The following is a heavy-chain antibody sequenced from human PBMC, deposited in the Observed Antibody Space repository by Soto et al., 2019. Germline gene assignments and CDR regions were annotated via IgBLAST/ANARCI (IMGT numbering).Heavy chain of an antibody. CDR2: INPSGGST. Sequence: ASVKVSCKASGYTFTSYYMHWVRQAPGQGLEWMGIINPSGGSTSYAQKFQGRVTMTRDTSTSTVYMELSSLRSEDTAVYYCARDNYDSSGQPAYFDYWGQGTLVTVSS. V-gene: IGHV1-46*01. CDR3: ARDNYDSSGQPAYFDY. CDR1: GYTFTSYY. D-gene: IGHD3-22*01. J-gene: IGHJ4*02.